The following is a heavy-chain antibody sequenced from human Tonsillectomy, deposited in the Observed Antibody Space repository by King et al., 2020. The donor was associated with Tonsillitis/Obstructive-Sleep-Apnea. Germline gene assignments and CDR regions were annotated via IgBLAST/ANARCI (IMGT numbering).Heavy chain of an antibody. D-gene: IGHD2-2*02. CDR2: INHSGST. CDR1: GGSFSGYY. J-gene: IGHJ5*02. Sequence: VQLQQWGAGLLKPSETLSLTCAVYGGSFSGYYWSWIRQPPGKGLEWIGEINHSGSTNYNPSLKSRVTISVDTSKNQFSLKLSSVTAADTAVYYCARGLGVVVPAAIRRKYNWFDPWGQGTLVTVSS. CDR3: ARGLGVVVPAAIRRKYNWFDP. V-gene: IGHV4-34*01.